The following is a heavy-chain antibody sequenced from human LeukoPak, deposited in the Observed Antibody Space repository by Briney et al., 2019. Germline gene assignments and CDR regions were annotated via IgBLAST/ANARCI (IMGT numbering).Heavy chain of an antibody. Sequence: SETLSLTCAVYGGSFSGYYWSWIRQPPGKGLEWIGEINHSGSTNYNPSLKSRVTITVDTSKNQFSLKVSSVTAADTAIYYCARDLSFDWFPYYFDYWGQGILVTVSS. D-gene: IGHD3-9*01. CDR3: ARDLSFDWFPYYFDY. J-gene: IGHJ4*02. CDR1: GGSFSGYY. CDR2: INHSGST. V-gene: IGHV4-34*01.